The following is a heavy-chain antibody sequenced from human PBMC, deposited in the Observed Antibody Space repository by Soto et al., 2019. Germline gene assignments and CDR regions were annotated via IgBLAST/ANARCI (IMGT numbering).Heavy chain of an antibody. CDR1: GFTFDDYA. CDR2: ISWNSGSI. Sequence: GGSLRLSCAASGFTFDDYAMHWVRQAPGKGLEWVSGISWNSGSIGYADSVKGRFTISRDNAKNSLYLQMNSLRAEDTALYYCAKAPGPYGDRNWFDPWGQGTLVTVSS. J-gene: IGHJ5*02. D-gene: IGHD4-17*01. V-gene: IGHV3-9*01. CDR3: AKAPGPYGDRNWFDP.